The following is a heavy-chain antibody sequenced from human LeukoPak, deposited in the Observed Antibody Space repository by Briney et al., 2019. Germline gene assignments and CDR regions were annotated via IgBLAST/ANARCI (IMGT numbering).Heavy chain of an antibody. D-gene: IGHD1-26*01. J-gene: IGHJ4*02. CDR1: GFTFSSYA. Sequence: PGGSLRLSCAASGFTFSSYAMSWVRQAPGKGLEWVSAISGSGGSAYYADSVKGRFTISRDNSKNTLYLQMNSLRAEDTAVYYCAKGTLWELPLAPFDYWGQGTLVTVSS. CDR2: ISGSGGSA. V-gene: IGHV3-23*01. CDR3: AKGTLWELPLAPFDY.